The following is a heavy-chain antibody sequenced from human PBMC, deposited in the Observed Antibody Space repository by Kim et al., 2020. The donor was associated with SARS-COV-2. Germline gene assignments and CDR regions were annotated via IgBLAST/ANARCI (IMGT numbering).Heavy chain of an antibody. J-gene: IGHJ6*02. CDR2: ISYDGSNK. V-gene: IGHV3-30*04. Sequence: GGSLRLSCAASGFTFSSYAMHWVRQAPGKGLEWVAVISYDGSNKYYADSVKGRFTISRDNSKNTLYLQMNSLRAEDTAVYYCARPVGLRYFDWLDYYYYYGMDVWGQGTTVTVSS. CDR1: GFTFSSYA. CDR3: ARPVGLRYFDWLDYYYYYGMDV. D-gene: IGHD3-9*01.